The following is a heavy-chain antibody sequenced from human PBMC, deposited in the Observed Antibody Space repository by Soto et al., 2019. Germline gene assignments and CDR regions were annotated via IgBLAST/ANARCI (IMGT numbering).Heavy chain of an antibody. J-gene: IGHJ4*02. V-gene: IGHV4-59*01. CDR3: ARYYCSSTTCYFFDY. D-gene: IGHD2-2*01. CDR1: GGSISSYY. CDR2: VYDTGST. Sequence: QVQLQESGPGLVKPSETLSLTCTVSGGSISSYYWSWIRQPPGKGLEWIGYVYDTGSTNYNPSFKSRVTISVDTSKNQFSLRLTSVTAADTAVYFCARYYCSSTTCYFFDYWGQGTLVTVSS.